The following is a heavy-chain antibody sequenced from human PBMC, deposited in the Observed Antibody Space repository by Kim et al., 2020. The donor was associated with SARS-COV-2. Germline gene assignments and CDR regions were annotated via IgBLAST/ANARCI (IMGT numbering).Heavy chain of an antibody. CDR2: IYSTESP. Sequence: SETLSLTCTVSGGSISSYYWSWIRQPAGKGLEWIGRIYSTESPNYNPSLKSRVTMSLDTSKNQFSLKLNSVTAADTAVYYCARALGRYYFDYWGQGTLVTVSA. D-gene: IGHD3-16*01. CDR1: GGSISSYY. J-gene: IGHJ4*02. V-gene: IGHV4-4*07. CDR3: ARALGRYYFDY.